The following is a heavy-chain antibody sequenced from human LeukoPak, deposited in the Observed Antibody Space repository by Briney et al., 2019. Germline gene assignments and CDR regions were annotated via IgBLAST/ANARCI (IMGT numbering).Heavy chain of an antibody. CDR2: INPNSGGT. CDR3: ATSVWFGELFYFQH. Sequence: ASVKVSCKASGYTFTGYYMHWVRQAPGQGLEWMGWINPNSGGTNYARKFQGRVTMTRDTSISTAYMELSRLRSDDTAVYYCATSVWFGELFYFQHWGQGTLVTVSS. D-gene: IGHD3-10*01. CDR1: GYTFTGYY. J-gene: IGHJ1*01. V-gene: IGHV1-2*02.